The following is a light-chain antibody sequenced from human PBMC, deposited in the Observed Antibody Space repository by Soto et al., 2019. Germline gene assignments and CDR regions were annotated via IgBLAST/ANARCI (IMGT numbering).Light chain of an antibody. CDR3: QQYGSSLPVT. CDR2: GAS. CDR1: VSIGASY. Sequence: ETVLTQSPGPLSFFPGEKNTPSCRASVSIGASYLAGTRQNPGQAPRPLTCGASRGATGIPDRFGGSGSGTDFTLPISRLELEVFAVYYCQQYGSSLPVTCGGGTKV. V-gene: IGKV3-20*01. J-gene: IGKJ4*01.